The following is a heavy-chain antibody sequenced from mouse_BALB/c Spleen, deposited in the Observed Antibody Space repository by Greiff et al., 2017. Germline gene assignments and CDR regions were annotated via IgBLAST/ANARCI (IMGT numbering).Heavy chain of an antibody. J-gene: IGHJ4*01. CDR3: AGYGIDGGSGMDY. CDR2: IHPSDSAT. V-gene: IGHV1S82*01. Sequence: VQLQQPGAELVRPGASVTLSCKASGYSFTGYWMNWVQQRPGQGLEWIGMIHPSDSATRLNQKFKNQTTLTVDNSSSTAYMQLSSPTAEDSAVYYCAGYGIDGGSGMDYWGQGTSVTVS. CDR1: GYSFTGYW. D-gene: IGHD3-2*02.